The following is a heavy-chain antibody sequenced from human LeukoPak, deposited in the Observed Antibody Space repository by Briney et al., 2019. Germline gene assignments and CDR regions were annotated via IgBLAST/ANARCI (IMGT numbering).Heavy chain of an antibody. Sequence: GGSLRLSCVASGFTFSSYAMSWVRQAPGKGLEWVSAISGSGGSTYYADSVKGRFTISRDNSKNTLYLQMNSLRAEDTAVYYCAKTSVDTAMVTYYFDYWGQGTLVTVSS. CDR1: GFTFSSYA. V-gene: IGHV3-23*01. D-gene: IGHD5-18*01. CDR2: ISGSGGST. CDR3: AKTSVDTAMVTYYFDY. J-gene: IGHJ4*02.